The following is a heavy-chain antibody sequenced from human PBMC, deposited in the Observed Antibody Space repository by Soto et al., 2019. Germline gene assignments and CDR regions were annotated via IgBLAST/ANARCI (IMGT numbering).Heavy chain of an antibody. CDR1: GYTFTSYD. CDR3: ARGDYGDYYYYYYYMDV. Sequence: GASVKVSCKASGYTFTSYDINWVRQATGQGLEWMGWMNPNSGNTGYAQKFQGRVTMTRNTSISTAYMELSSLRSEDTAVYYCARGDYGDYYYYYYYMDVWGKGTTVTVSS. V-gene: IGHV1-8*01. J-gene: IGHJ6*03. CDR2: MNPNSGNT. D-gene: IGHD4-17*01.